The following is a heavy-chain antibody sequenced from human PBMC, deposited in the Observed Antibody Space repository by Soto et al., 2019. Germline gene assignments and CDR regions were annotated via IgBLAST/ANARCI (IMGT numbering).Heavy chain of an antibody. D-gene: IGHD3-9*01. CDR2: IRDSGDGT. CDR3: ASIFWGRTGLDGNR. CDR1: GFTFSNYA. V-gene: IGHV3-23*01. J-gene: IGHJ4*02. Sequence: GGSLRLSCTASGFTFSNYAMNWVRQAPGKGLEWVSAIRDSGDGTDYADSVKGRFSISRDNSRNTVWLQMTSLTAEDTAVYYCASIFWGRTGLDGNRWGPGT.